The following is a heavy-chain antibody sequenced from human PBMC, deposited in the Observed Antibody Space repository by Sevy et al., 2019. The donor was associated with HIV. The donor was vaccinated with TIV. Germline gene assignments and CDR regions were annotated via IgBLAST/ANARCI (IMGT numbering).Heavy chain of an antibody. V-gene: IGHV3-48*01. D-gene: IGHD2-15*01. J-gene: IGHJ3*02. CDR1: GFTFSSYS. CDR2: ISSSSSTI. Sequence: GGSLSLSCAASGFTFSSYSMNWVRQAPGKGLEWVLYISSSSSTIYYADSVKGRFTISRDNAKNSLYLQMNSLRAEDTAVYYCARVGIVVGGAFDIWGQGTMVTVSS. CDR3: ARVGIVVGGAFDI.